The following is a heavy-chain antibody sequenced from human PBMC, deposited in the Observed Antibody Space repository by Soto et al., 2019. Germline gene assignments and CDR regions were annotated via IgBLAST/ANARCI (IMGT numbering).Heavy chain of an antibody. CDR1: GDSISDVDYY. D-gene: IGHD3-22*01. CDR3: ARGTRDYFDTTGPGYGMDV. Sequence: QVQLQESGPGLVKPSQTLSLTCTVSGDSISDVDYYWSWVRQTPREGLEWIGAFYDSGTSYYSPSLKSRMPISVDSSKNPFSLTLTSVTAADTAVYYCARGTRDYFDTTGPGYGMDVWGQGTTVTVSS. V-gene: IGHV4-30-4*01. J-gene: IGHJ6*02. CDR2: FYDSGTS.